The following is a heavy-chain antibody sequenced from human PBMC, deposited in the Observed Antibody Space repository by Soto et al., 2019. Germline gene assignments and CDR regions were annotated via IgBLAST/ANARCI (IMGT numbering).Heavy chain of an antibody. Sequence: ASVKVSCKASGYTFADYTVQWVRQAPGQRLEWMGWINAGNGNTKYSQIFQGRITVTRDTSASTAYMELSSLTSEDSAVYYCAKGRYCSGGYCFSESHFDCWGQGTLVTVSS. CDR2: INAGNGNT. D-gene: IGHD2-15*01. CDR1: GYTFADYT. V-gene: IGHV1-3*01. J-gene: IGHJ4*02. CDR3: AKGRYCSGGYCFSESHFDC.